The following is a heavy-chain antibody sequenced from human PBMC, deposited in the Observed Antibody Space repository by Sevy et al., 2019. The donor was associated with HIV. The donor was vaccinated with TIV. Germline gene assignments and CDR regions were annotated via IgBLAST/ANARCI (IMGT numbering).Heavy chain of an antibody. V-gene: IGHV3-7*01. CDR1: GFTFSSYW. CDR2: IKQDGSEK. J-gene: IGHJ3*02. CDR3: ARVRLAARQSLPHDAFDI. Sequence: GGSLRLSCAASGFTFSSYWMSWVRQAPGKGLEWVANIKQDGSEKYYVDSVKGRFTISRDNAKNSLYLQMNSLRAEDTAVYYCARVRLAARQSLPHDAFDIWGQGTMVTVSS. D-gene: IGHD6-6*01.